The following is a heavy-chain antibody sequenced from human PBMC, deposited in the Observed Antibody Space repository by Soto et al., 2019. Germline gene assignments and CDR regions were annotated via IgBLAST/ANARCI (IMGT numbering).Heavy chain of an antibody. CDR1: GYTFTRFA. CDR3: ARGTHSGSYLIDY. D-gene: IGHD1-26*01. J-gene: IGHJ4*02. CDR2: INTDNGYT. V-gene: IGHV1-3*04. Sequence: QGQLVQSGAEEKRPGASVKVFCEASGYTFTRFAIHWVRQAPGQRLEWMGFINTDNGYTRYSQKFQDRVTITRETXANTAYMDRSSLRSEDTAVYFCARGTHSGSYLIDYWGQGTLVTVSS.